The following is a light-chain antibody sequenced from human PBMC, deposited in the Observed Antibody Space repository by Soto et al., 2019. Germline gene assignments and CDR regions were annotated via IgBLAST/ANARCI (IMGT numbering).Light chain of an antibody. CDR2: QDS. V-gene: IGLV3-1*01. J-gene: IGLJ1*01. CDR3: QAWDSSTVV. CDR1: KLGDKY. Sequence: SYELTQPPSAAVSPGQTASITCSGDKLGDKYACWYQQKPGQSPVLVIYQDSKRPSGIPERFSGSNSGNTATLTISGTQAMDEADYYCQAWDSSTVVFGTGTQLPVL.